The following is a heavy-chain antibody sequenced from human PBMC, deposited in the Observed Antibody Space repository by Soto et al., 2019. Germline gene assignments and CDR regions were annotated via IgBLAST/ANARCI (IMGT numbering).Heavy chain of an antibody. CDR3: ARGRGGWFINQLLNAFDI. J-gene: IGHJ3*02. D-gene: IGHD2-2*01. V-gene: IGHV4-59*01. CDR2: IYYSGST. CDR1: GGSISSYY. Sequence: QVQLQEWGPGLVKPSETLSLTCTVSGGSISSYYWSWIRQPPGKGLEWIGYIYYSGSTNYNPSLKGRVTISVDTSKNQFSLKLSSVTAADTAVYYCARGRGGWFINQLLNAFDIWGQGTMVTVSS.